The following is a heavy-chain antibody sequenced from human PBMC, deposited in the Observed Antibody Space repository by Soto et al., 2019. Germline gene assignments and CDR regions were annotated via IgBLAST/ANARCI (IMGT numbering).Heavy chain of an antibody. CDR3: VMSGTARLLRHRWFET. J-gene: IGHJ5*02. CDR1: GFTFNTYD. Sequence: EVQLVESGGGLVKPGGSLRLSCAASGFTFNTYDMNWVRQAPGKGLEWVSSITTSSAYIYYADSLKGRITISRDNAKNSRFLQMTGLRAEAAPVYYCVMSGTARLLRHRWFETWRQGTLVTVSS. V-gene: IGHV3-21*01. D-gene: IGHD2-21*01. CDR2: ITTSSAYI.